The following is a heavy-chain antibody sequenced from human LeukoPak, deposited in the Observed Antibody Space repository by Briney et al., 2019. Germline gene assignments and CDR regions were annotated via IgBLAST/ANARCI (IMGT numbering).Heavy chain of an antibody. J-gene: IGHJ4*02. V-gene: IGHV3-23*01. CDR1: GFTFSSYA. CDR2: ISDTGDRT. CDR3: AKDRLGAAAGFFDY. D-gene: IGHD6-13*01. Sequence: GGSLRLSCAASGFTFSSYALSWVRQATGKGLEWVSGISDTGDRTYYADSVKGRFTISRDNSKNTLYLQMNSLRADDTAVYYCAKDRLGAAAGFFDYWGQGSLVTVSS.